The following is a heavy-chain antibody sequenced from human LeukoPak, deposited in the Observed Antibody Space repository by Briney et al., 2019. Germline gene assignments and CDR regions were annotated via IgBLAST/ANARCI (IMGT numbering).Heavy chain of an antibody. J-gene: IGHJ3*02. CDR1: GDSVSSNTAA. V-gene: IGHV6-1*01. CDR3: ATEEGGAFPI. CDR2: TNYRSKWFS. Sequence: SQTLSLTCAISGDSVSSNTAAWNWIRQSPSRGLEWLGRTNYRSKWFSDYAESVESRITISPDTSKNQFSLQLNSVTPEDTAMYYCATEEGGAFPILGQGTMVTVSS.